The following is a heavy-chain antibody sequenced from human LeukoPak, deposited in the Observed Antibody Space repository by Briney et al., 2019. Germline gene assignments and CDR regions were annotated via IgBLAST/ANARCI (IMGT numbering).Heavy chain of an antibody. D-gene: IGHD1-26*01. CDR3: AKYPGGGATAPFDY. Sequence: PGGSLRLSCAASGFTFTNYGMGWVRQGPGKGLEWVSAISGSGGSTYYADSVKGRFTISRDNSKNTLYLQMNSLRAEDTAVYYCAKYPGGGATAPFDYWGQGTLVTVSS. V-gene: IGHV3-23*01. CDR1: GFTFTNYG. J-gene: IGHJ4*02. CDR2: ISGSGGST.